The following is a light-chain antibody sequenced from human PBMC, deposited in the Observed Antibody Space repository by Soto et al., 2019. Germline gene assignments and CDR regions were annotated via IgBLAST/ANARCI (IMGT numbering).Light chain of an antibody. J-gene: IGLJ1*01. CDR1: SSNIGAGYD. Sequence: QSALTQPPSESGSPGQSVTISCSCFSSNIGAGYDVHRYQQLPGSAPKLLINGNTNRPSGVPDRFSGSKSGTSASLAITGLQTEDDANYYCTAWDDTLGGFYVFGTGTKGTDL. CDR3: TAWDDTLGGFYV. CDR2: GNT. V-gene: IGLV1-40*01.